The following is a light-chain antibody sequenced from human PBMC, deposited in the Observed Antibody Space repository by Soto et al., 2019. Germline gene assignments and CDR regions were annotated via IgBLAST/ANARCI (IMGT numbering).Light chain of an antibody. CDR2: AAS. CDR3: QQYYSYVALT. CDR1: QGISSN. Sequence: AIRMTQSPSSLSASTGDRVSITCRASQGISSNLAWYQQKPGKAPKLLIYAASTLQSGVPSRFSGSGSGTDFTLTISCQQSEDFATYYCQQYYSYVALTFGGGTKVEIK. V-gene: IGKV1-8*01. J-gene: IGKJ4*01.